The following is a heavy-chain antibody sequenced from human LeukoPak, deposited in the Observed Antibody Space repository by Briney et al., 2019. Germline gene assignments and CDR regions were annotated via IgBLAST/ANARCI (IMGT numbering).Heavy chain of an antibody. J-gene: IGHJ5*02. V-gene: IGHV4-39*07. CDR3: ASRKGDYYDST. Sequence: SETLSLTCTVSGGSISSSSYYWGWIRQPPGKGLEWIGSIYYSGSTYYNPSLKSRVTISVDTSKNQFSLKLSSVTAADTAVYYCASRKGDYYDSTWGQGTLVTVSS. D-gene: IGHD3-22*01. CDR2: IYYSGST. CDR1: GGSISSSSYY.